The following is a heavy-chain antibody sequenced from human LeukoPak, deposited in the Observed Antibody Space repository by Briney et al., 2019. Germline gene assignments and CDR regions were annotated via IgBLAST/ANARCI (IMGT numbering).Heavy chain of an antibody. J-gene: IGHJ4*02. V-gene: IGHV4-39*01. D-gene: IGHD5-12*01. CDR3: ARFGRHSGYDAY. CDR1: GGSISSSSYY. Sequence: SETLSLTCTVSGGSISSSSYYWGWIRQPPGKGLEWIGSIYYSGSTYYNPSLKSRVTISVDTSKNRFSLKLSSVTAADTAVYYCARFGRHSGYDAYWGQGTLVTVSS. CDR2: IYYSGST.